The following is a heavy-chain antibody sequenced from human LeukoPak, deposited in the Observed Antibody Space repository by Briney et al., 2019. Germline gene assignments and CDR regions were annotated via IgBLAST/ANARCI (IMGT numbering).Heavy chain of an antibody. D-gene: IGHD6-19*01. CDR3: AKDQSLSIAVAGTGSDY. V-gene: IGHV3-23*01. Sequence: GGSLRLSCAASGFTFSSYAMSWVRQAPGKGLEWVSAISGSGGSTYYADSVKGRFTISRDNSKNTLYLQMNSLRAEDTAVYYCAKDQSLSIAVAGTGSDYWGQGTLVTVSS. J-gene: IGHJ4*02. CDR1: GFTFSSYA. CDR2: ISGSGGST.